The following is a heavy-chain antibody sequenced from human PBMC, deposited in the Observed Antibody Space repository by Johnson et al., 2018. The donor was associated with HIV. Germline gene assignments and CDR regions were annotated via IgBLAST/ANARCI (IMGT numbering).Heavy chain of an antibody. CDR2: IKQDGSEI. J-gene: IGHJ3*02. CDR1: GFTFTNAW. V-gene: IGHV3-7*01. Sequence: VQLVESGGGLVKPGGSLRLSCAASGFTFTNAWMTWVRQAPGKGLEWVANIKQDGSEIYYVDSVKGRFTISRDNAKNSLYLQMNSLRAEDTAMYYCARVGNGDYGWSFDIWGQGTTVTISS. CDR3: ARVGNGDYGWSFDI. D-gene: IGHD4-17*01.